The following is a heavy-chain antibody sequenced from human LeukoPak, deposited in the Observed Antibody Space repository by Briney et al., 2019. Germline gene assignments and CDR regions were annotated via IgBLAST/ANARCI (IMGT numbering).Heavy chain of an antibody. CDR3: ARVVTAIRYFDY. J-gene: IGHJ4*02. CDR1: GFTFSSYE. CDR2: ISSSGSTI. D-gene: IGHD2-21*02. V-gene: IGHV3-48*03. Sequence: PGGSLRLSCAASGFTFSSYEMNWVRQAPGKGLEWVSYISSSGSTIYYADSVKGRFTISRDNAERSLSLQMNSLRAEDTAVYYCARVVTAIRYFDYWGQGTLVTVSS.